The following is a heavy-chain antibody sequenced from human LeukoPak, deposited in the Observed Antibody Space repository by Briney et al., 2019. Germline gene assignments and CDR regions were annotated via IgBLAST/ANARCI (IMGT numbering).Heavy chain of an antibody. V-gene: IGHV4-59*01. CDR2: IYYSGST. CDR1: GGSISSYY. D-gene: IGHD1-26*01. Sequence: TSETLSLTCTVSGGSISSYYWSWIRQPPGKGLEWIGYIYYSGSTNYNPSLKSRVTISVDTSKNQFSLKLSSVTAADTAVYYCARTYSGSYEGNWFDPWGQGTLVTVSS. CDR3: ARTYSGSYEGNWFDP. J-gene: IGHJ5*02.